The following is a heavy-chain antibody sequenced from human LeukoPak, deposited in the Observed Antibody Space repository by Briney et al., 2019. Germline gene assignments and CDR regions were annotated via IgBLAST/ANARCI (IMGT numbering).Heavy chain of an antibody. CDR1: GGSISSYY. V-gene: IGHV4-59*01. CDR3: ARVLLWGVGATTGWFDP. D-gene: IGHD1-26*01. CDR2: IYYSGST. Sequence: TSETLSLTCTVSGGSISSYYWSWIRQPPGKGLEWIGYIYYSGSTNYNPSLKSRVTISVDTSKNQFSLKLSSVTAADTAVYYCARVLLWGVGATTGWFDPWGQGTLVTVSS. J-gene: IGHJ5*02.